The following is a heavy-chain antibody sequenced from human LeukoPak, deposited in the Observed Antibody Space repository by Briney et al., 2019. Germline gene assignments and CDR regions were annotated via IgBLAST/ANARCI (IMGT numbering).Heavy chain of an antibody. J-gene: IGHJ4*02. CDR1: GFTFSNYD. Sequence: PGGSLRLSCAASGFTFSNYDMNWVRQAPGKGLEWVSGISGSGGSTYYADSVKGRFTISRDNSKNTLYLQMNSLRVEDTAVYYCAKDPPTWSGDNWGQGTLVTVSS. CDR2: ISGSGGST. CDR3: AKDPPTWSGDN. V-gene: IGHV3-23*01. D-gene: IGHD3-10*01.